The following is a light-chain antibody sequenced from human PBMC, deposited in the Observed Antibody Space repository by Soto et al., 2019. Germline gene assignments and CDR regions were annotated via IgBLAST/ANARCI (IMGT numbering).Light chain of an antibody. CDR2: EGN. J-gene: IGLJ3*02. V-gene: IGLV2-23*01. CDR3: CSYAGSSTWV. Sequence: QSVLTQPPSASGSPGQSITISCTGTSSDVGSYNLVSWYQQHPGKAPKLMIYEGNKRPSGASNRFSGSKSGNTASLTISGLQAEDEADYYCCSYAGSSTWVFGGGTKLTVL. CDR1: SSDVGSYNL.